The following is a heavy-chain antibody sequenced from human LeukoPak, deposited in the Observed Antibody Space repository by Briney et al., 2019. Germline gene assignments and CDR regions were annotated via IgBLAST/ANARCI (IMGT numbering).Heavy chain of an antibody. CDR3: ASIHRPDVLRFLEWPSARDYYYGMDV. V-gene: IGHV1-24*01. Sequence: ASVKVSCKVSGYTLTELSMHWVRQAPGKGLEWMGGFDPEDGETIYAQKFQGRVTMTEDTSTDTAYMELSSLRSEDTAVYYCASIHRPDVLRFLEWPSARDYYYGMDVWGQGTTVTVSS. D-gene: IGHD3-3*01. J-gene: IGHJ6*02. CDR2: FDPEDGET. CDR1: GYTLTELS.